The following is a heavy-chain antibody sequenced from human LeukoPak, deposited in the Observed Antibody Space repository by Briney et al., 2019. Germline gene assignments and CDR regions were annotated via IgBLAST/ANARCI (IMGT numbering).Heavy chain of an antibody. Sequence: SVKVSCKASGGTFSSYAISWVRQAPGQGLEWMGRIIPILGIANYTQKFQGRVTITADKSTSTAYMELSSLRSEDTAVYYCARDAGANTVPPERTWYFDYWGQGTLVTVSS. V-gene: IGHV1-69*04. J-gene: IGHJ4*02. CDR2: IIPILGIA. CDR1: GGTFSSYA. CDR3: ARDAGANTVPPERTWYFDY. D-gene: IGHD1-1*01.